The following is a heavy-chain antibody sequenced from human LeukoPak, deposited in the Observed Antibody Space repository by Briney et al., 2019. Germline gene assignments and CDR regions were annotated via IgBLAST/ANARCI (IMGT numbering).Heavy chain of an antibody. CDR3: ARHDPLAAAATDFDY. D-gene: IGHD6-13*01. CDR1: GGSISSYY. Sequence: PSETLSLTCTVAGGSISSYYWSWIRQPPGKGLEWIGYIYYSGSTNYNPSLKSRVTISVDTSKNQFSLKLSSVTAADTAVYYCARHDPLAAAATDFDYWGQGTLVTVSS. J-gene: IGHJ4*02. CDR2: IYYSGST. V-gene: IGHV4-59*08.